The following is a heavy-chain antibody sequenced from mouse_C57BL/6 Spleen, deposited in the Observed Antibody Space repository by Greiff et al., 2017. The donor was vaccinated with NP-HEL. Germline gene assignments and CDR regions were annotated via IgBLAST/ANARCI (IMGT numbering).Heavy chain of an antibody. Sequence: QVQLQQSGPELVKPGASVKLSCKASGYTFTSYDINWVKQRPGQGLEWIGWIYPRDGSTKYNEKFKGKATLTVDTSSSTAYMELHSLTSEDSAVYFCASSYDGYYSAWFAYWGQGTLVTVSA. CDR2: IYPRDGST. CDR3: ASSYDGYYSAWFAY. V-gene: IGHV1-85*01. J-gene: IGHJ3*01. CDR1: GYTFTSYD. D-gene: IGHD2-3*01.